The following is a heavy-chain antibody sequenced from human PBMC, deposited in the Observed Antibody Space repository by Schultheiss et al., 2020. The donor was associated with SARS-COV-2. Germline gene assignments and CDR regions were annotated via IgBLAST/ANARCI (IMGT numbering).Heavy chain of an antibody. CDR1: GFTFSSYS. CDR3: AKAKGKPSSSSWSGAYFDY. V-gene: IGHV3-48*04. D-gene: IGHD6-13*01. CDR2: ISSSGSAI. Sequence: GGSLRLSCAASGFTFSSYSMNWVRQAPGKGLEWVSYISSSGSAIYYADSVKGRFTISRDNAKNSLYLQMNSLRAEDTALYYCAKAKGKPSSSSWSGAYFDYWGQGTLVTVSS. J-gene: IGHJ4*02.